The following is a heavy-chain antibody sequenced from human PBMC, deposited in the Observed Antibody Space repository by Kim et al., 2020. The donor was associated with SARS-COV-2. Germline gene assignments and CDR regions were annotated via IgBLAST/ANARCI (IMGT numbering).Heavy chain of an antibody. D-gene: IGHD6-19*01. J-gene: IGHJ5*02. V-gene: IGHV1-2*02. Sequence: YAQKFQGGVTMTRDTTNSTAYMELSRLRSDDTAVYYCARGLVFNLGWCDPWGQGTLVTVSS. CDR3: ARGLVFNLGWCDP.